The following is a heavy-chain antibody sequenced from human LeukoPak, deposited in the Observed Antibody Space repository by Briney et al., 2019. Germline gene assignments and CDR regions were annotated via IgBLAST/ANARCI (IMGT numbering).Heavy chain of an antibody. D-gene: IGHD3-9*01. CDR3: ARDYDILTGYNLLDY. CDR1: GGSISSSSYY. CDR2: IYYSGST. V-gene: IGHV4-39*07. J-gene: IGHJ4*02. Sequence: SETLSLTCTVSGGSISSSSYYWGWIRQPPGKGLEWIGSIYYSGSTYYNPSLKSRVTISVDTSKNQFSLKLSSVTAADTAVYYCARDYDILTGYNLLDYWGQGTLVTVSS.